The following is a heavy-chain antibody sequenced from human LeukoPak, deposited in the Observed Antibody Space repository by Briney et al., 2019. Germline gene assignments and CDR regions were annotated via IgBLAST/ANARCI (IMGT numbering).Heavy chain of an antibody. CDR3: ARAAPKINYYYYYMDV. D-gene: IGHD3-16*01. V-gene: IGHV1-2*02. J-gene: IGHJ6*03. Sequence: ASVKVSCKASGYTFTGYYMHWVRQAPGQGLEWMGWINPNSGGTNYAQKFQGRVTMTRDTSISTAYMELSRLRSDDTAVYYCARAAPKINYYYYYMDVWGKGTTVTVSS. CDR2: INPNSGGT. CDR1: GYTFTGYY.